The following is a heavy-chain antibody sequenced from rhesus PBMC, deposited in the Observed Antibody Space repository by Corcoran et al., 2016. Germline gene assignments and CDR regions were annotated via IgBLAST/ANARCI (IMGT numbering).Heavy chain of an antibody. CDR1: GGSITGGYY. Sequence: QVHLQASGPGLVKPSATLSLTCAVSGGSITGGYYWGWIRQHPGKGLEWIGNIYGYSATTYYNSSLESRVTISKDTSKNQFSLKLTSVTAADTAVYYCARFAGSGWPFDYWGQGVLVTVSS. CDR2: IYGYSATT. V-gene: IGHV4S7*01. J-gene: IGHJ4*01. CDR3: ARFAGSGWPFDY. D-gene: IGHD6-31*01.